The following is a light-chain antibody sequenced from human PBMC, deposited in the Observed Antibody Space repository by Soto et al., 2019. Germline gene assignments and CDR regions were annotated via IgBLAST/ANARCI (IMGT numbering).Light chain of an antibody. CDR2: GNS. J-gene: IGLJ3*02. Sequence: QSVLTQPPSVSGAPGQRVTISCTGSSSNIGAGYDVHWYQQLPGTAPKLLIYGNSNRPSGVPDRFSGSKSRTSASLAITGLQAEDEADYYCQSYDSSLRGWVFGGGTKLPVL. V-gene: IGLV1-40*01. CDR3: QSYDSSLRGWV. CDR1: SSNIGAGYD.